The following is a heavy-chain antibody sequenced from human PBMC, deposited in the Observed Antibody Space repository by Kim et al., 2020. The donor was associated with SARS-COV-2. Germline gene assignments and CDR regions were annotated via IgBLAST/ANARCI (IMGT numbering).Heavy chain of an antibody. D-gene: IGHD6-19*01. CDR3: ARAVAGSANFDY. V-gene: IGHV4-59*01. Sequence: NYNPSLKSRVTISVDTSKNQFSLKLSSVTAADTAVYYCARAVAGSANFDYWGQGTLVTVSS. J-gene: IGHJ4*02.